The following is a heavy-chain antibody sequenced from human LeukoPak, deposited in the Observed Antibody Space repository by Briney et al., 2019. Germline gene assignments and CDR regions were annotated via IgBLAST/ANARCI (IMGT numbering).Heavy chain of an antibody. Sequence: GGSLRLSCAASGFTFDDYAMHWVRQAPGKGLEWVSGINNSGDNTYYADSVKGRFTISRDNSKNTLYLQMNSLRAEDTAVYYCARAGGGYSYHFDYWGQGTLVTVSS. J-gene: IGHJ4*02. V-gene: IGHV3-23*01. CDR2: INNSGDNT. CDR3: ARAGGGYSYHFDY. CDR1: GFTFDDYA. D-gene: IGHD5-18*01.